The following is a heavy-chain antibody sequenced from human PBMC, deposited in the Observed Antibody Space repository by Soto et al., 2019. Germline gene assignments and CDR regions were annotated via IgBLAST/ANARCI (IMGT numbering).Heavy chain of an antibody. CDR2: ISGSGGST. D-gene: IGHD5-18*01. J-gene: IGHJ6*02. Sequence: GGSLRLSCAASGFTFSSYAMSWVRQAPGKGLEWVSAISGSGGSTYYADSVKGRFTISRDNSKNTLYLQMNSLRAEDTAVYYCAKHTANPHCYYYGMDVWGRGTTVTVSS. CDR1: GFTFSSYA. V-gene: IGHV3-23*01. CDR3: AKHTANPHCYYYGMDV.